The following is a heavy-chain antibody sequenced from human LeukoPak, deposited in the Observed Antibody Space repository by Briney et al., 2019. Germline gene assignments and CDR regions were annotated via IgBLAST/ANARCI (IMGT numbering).Heavy chain of an antibody. V-gene: IGHV3-23*01. CDR1: GFTFSSYA. J-gene: IGHJ6*02. D-gene: IGHD5-18*01. Sequence: PGGSLRLSCAASGFTFSSYAMSWVRQAPGKGLEWVSAISGSGGSTYYADSVKGRFTISRDNSKNTLYLQMNSLRAEDTAVYYCAKDLDTAMVWADYYYGMDVWGQGTTVTVSS. CDR3: AKDLDTAMVWADYYYGMDV. CDR2: ISGSGGST.